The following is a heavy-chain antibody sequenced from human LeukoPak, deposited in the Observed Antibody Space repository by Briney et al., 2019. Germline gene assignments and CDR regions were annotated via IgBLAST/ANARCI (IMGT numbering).Heavy chain of an antibody. D-gene: IGHD3-16*01. Sequence: GGSLRLSCAASGFAFSDYSMNWVRQASGKGLEWIAAITSDSHYIYYADSMRGRFTISRDNAGNSVYLQMNGLRADDTAVYYCASGGATVWGYWGQGALVIVSS. J-gene: IGHJ4*02. CDR3: ASGGATVWGY. CDR1: GFAFSDYS. V-gene: IGHV3-21*01. CDR2: ITSDSHYI.